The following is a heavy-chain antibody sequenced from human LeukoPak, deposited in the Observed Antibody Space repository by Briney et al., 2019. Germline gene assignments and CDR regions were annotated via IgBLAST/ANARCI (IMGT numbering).Heavy chain of an antibody. CDR2: ILHDGSNK. V-gene: IGHV3-30*03. J-gene: IGHJ4*02. CDR1: GFTFSSYA. D-gene: IGHD5-18*01. CDR3: ATLSGDSHGYDY. Sequence: TGLSLRLSCAASGFTFSSYAMHWVSQAPAKGLEWVAVILHDGSNKQYAESVKGRFTISRDNSKNTLYLQINSLRAEDTAVYYCATLSGDSHGYDYWGLGSLVTVSS.